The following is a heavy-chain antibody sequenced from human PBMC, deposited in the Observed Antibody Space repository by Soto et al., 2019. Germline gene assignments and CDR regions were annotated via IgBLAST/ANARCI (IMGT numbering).Heavy chain of an antibody. CDR1: GFTLSIFG. CDR2: ISYDGSNK. V-gene: IGHV3-30*18. D-gene: IGHD2-15*01. CDR3: AKGSTRWQQSLLDY. J-gene: IGHJ4*02. Sequence: QVQLVESGGGVVQPGRSLRLSCAASGFTLSIFGMHWVRQAPGKGLEWVAVISYDGSNKYYADSVRGQFTISRDNSKNTLYLQMNSLRAEDTAVYYCAKGSTRWQQSLLDYWGQGTLVTVSS.